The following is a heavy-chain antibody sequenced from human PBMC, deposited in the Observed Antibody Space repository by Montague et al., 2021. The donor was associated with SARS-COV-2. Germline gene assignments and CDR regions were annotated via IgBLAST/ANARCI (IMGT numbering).Heavy chain of an antibody. J-gene: IGHJ3*02. V-gene: IGHV4-4*02. CDR2: IYHSGST. CDR3: ARGRGRYFNWFTGAFDI. D-gene: IGHD3-9*01. Sequence: SETLSLTCAVSGGPISSSNWWSWVRQPPGKGLEWIGEIYHSGSTNYNPSLKSRVTISVDKSKNQLSLKLSSVTAADTAVYYCARGRGRYFNWFTGAFDIWGQGTMVTVSS. CDR1: GGPISSSNW.